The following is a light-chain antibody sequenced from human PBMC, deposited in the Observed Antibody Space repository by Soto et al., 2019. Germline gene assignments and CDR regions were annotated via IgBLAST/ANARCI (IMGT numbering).Light chain of an antibody. V-gene: IGKV3-20*01. J-gene: IGKJ1*01. CDR1: QSVTNSF. Sequence: EIVLSQSPGTLSLSPGERATLSCRASQSVTNSFLAWYQQKPGQAPRLLIYGASRRATGIPDRFSGSGSGTDFTLTISRLEPEDFAVYYCQQYGSSPPTFGQGTKVDI. CDR2: GAS. CDR3: QQYGSSPPT.